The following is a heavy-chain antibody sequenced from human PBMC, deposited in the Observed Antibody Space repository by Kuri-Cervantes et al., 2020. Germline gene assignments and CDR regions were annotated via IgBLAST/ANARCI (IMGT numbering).Heavy chain of an antibody. D-gene: IGHD2-21*01. CDR1: GYTFSSYA. Sequence: GGSLRLSCQGSGYTFSSYAMSWVRQAPGKGLEWVSAISGSGGSTYYADSVKGRFTISRDNSKNTLFLQMNTLRPEDTAVYYCARDIGSRDYYFDYWGQGTLVTVSS. CDR3: ARDIGSRDYYFDY. V-gene: IGHV3-23*01. J-gene: IGHJ4*02. CDR2: ISGSGGST.